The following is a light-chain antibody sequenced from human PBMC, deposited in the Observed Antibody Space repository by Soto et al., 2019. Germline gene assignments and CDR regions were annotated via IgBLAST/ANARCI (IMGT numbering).Light chain of an antibody. V-gene: IGLV1-44*01. CDR3: ATWDDSLSGYV. Sequence: QSVLTQPPSASGTPGQRVTISCSGSSSNIGSNIVSRYQQLPGTAPKLLIYSNTQRPSGVPDRFSGSKSGTSASLAISGLQSEDEADYYCATWDDSLSGYVFGTGTKLTVL. CDR2: SNT. CDR1: SSNIGSNI. J-gene: IGLJ1*01.